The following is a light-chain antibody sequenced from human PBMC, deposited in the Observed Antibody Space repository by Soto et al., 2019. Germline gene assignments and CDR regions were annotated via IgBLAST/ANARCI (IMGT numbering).Light chain of an antibody. V-gene: IGKV1-5*01. CDR1: QTISTF. J-gene: IGKJ1*01. Sequence: DIQLTQSPSTLSASVGDRVTITCRASQTISTFFAWYQQKPGKAPHLLIYGASSLQSGVPSRFSGSGSGTEFTLSIRSLQPDDLGTYYCQQYIGLWTFGQGTKVDLK. CDR2: GAS. CDR3: QQYIGLWT.